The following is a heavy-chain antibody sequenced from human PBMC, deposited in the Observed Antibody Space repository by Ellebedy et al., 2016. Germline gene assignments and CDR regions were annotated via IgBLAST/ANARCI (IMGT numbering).Heavy chain of an antibody. D-gene: IGHD4/OR15-4a*01. CDR2: IKEDGSAK. CDR3: AREGSMVPTFHYYYYMDV. CDR1: GGSISSYY. J-gene: IGHJ6*03. V-gene: IGHV3-7*01. Sequence: ETLSLTCTVSGGSISSYYWSWVRQAPGKGLEWVANIKEDGSAKYYVDSVKGRFTISRDNAKKSLYLQMNSLTVEDTGVYYCAREGSMVPTFHYYYYMDVWGKGTTVTVSS.